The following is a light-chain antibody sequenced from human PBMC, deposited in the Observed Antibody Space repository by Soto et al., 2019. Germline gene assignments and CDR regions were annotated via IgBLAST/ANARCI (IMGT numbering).Light chain of an antibody. CDR3: HQYGSSPWP. CDR1: QSVSSNY. CDR2: GAS. J-gene: IGKJ1*01. Sequence: EIVLTQSPGTLSLSPGERATLSCRASQSVSSNYLAWYQQKPGQAPRPLIYGASSWATGIPDRFSGSGAGTDFTLTISRLEFVDSVVYYCHQYGSSPWPFGQGTKLEIK. V-gene: IGKV3-20*01.